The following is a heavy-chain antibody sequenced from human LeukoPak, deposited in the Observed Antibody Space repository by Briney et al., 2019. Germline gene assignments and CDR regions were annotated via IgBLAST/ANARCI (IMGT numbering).Heavy chain of an antibody. J-gene: IGHJ5*02. D-gene: IGHD1-26*01. CDR1: GYTLTELF. V-gene: IGHV1-24*01. CDR2: FDPKDGDT. CDR3: AREVGVTVDP. Sequence: GASAKVSCKVSGYTLTELFVQCVCEALGKGVWWMGNFDPKDGDTNYAQRLQGRVTMTADTIPNTDYMEMRRLRSQDTAVYYSAREVGVTVDPWGKGNLVIVS.